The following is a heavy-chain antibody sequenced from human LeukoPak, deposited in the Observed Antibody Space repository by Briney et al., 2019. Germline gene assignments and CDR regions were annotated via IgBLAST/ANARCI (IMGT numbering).Heavy chain of an antibody. Sequence: VVSVKVSCKASGYTFTGYYMHWVRQAPGQGLEWMGWINPNSGGTNYAQKFQGRVTMTRDTSISTAYMELSRLRSDDTAVYYCARDLWSIAVAGITFDYWGQGTLVTVSS. CDR1: GYTFTGYY. CDR2: INPNSGGT. D-gene: IGHD6-19*01. J-gene: IGHJ4*02. CDR3: ARDLWSIAVAGITFDY. V-gene: IGHV1-2*02.